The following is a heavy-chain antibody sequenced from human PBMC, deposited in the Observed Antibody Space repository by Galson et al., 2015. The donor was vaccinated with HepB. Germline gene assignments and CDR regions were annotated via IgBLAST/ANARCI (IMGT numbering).Heavy chain of an antibody. Sequence: SLRLSCAAPGVTVGNNYMSWVRQAPGMGLEWVSVIYSDGSIYYIDSVKGRFTISRDNSKNTLYLQMNSLRAEDTAVYYCASGRGFWSGYSQDYWGQGTLVTVSS. CDR2: IYSDGSI. V-gene: IGHV3-66*02. D-gene: IGHD3-3*01. J-gene: IGHJ4*02. CDR1: GVTVGNNY. CDR3: ASGRGFWSGYSQDY.